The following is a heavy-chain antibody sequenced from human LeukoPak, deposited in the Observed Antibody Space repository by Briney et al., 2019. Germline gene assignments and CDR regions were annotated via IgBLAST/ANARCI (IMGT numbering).Heavy chain of an antibody. J-gene: IGHJ4*02. V-gene: IGHV1-18*01. CDR1: GYTFSSYG. Sequence: GASVKVSCKASGYTFSSYGISWMRQAPGQGLEWMAWISGYNGNTHYAQKFQGRVTMTTDTSTNTAYMELRSLRSDDTAVYYCARTDCTNGVCRYYFDYWGQGTLVSVSS. D-gene: IGHD2-8*01. CDR2: ISGYNGNT. CDR3: ARTDCTNGVCRYYFDY.